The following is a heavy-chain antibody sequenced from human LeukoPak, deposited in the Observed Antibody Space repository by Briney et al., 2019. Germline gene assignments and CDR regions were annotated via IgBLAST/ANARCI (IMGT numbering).Heavy chain of an antibody. V-gene: IGHV3-30*02. J-gene: IGHJ4*02. D-gene: IGHD2-15*01. CDR2: IRYDGSDK. CDR3: AKAQPCSGGRCYSDY. Sequence: PGGSLRLSCAASGFTFSSYEMNWVRQAPGKGLEWVAFIRYDGSDKYYADSVKGRFTISRDNSKNTVDLQMNSLRAEDTAVYYCAKAQPCSGGRCYSDYWGQGTLVTVSP. CDR1: GFTFSSYE.